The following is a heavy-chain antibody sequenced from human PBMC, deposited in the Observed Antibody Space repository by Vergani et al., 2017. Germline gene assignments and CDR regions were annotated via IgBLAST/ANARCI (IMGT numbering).Heavy chain of an antibody. Sequence: QVQLVQSGSELKKPGASVKVSCKASGYTFTSYAMNWVRQAPGQGLEWMGWINTNTGNPTYAQSFTGRFVFSLDTSVSTAYLQISRLKAEDTAVYYCARDMRLLWFGELSSFDPWGQGTLVTVSS. CDR2: INTNTGNP. J-gene: IGHJ5*02. D-gene: IGHD3-10*01. V-gene: IGHV7-4-1*02. CDR1: GYTFTSYA. CDR3: ARDMRLLWFGELSSFDP.